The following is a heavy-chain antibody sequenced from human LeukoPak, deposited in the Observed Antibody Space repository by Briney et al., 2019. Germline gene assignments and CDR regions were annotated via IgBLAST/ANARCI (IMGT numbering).Heavy chain of an antibody. CDR3: ARDKSSWHNWFDP. V-gene: IGHV4-39*07. D-gene: IGHD6-13*01. CDR2: IYYSGST. Sequence: PSETLSLTCTVSGGSISSSSYYWGWIRQPPGKGLEWIGSIYYSGSTYYNPSLKSRVTISVDTSKNQFSLKLSSVTAADTAVYYCARDKSSWHNWFDPWGQGTLVTVSS. J-gene: IGHJ5*02. CDR1: GGSISSSSYY.